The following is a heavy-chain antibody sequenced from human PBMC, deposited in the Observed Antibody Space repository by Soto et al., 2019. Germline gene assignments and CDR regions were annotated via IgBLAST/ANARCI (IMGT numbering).Heavy chain of an antibody. D-gene: IGHD2-21*02. CDR1: GVSISSYY. V-gene: IGHV4-59*01. J-gene: IGHJ6*02. CDR2: MYYTGST. CDR3: ARDLWGYCGTDCYPLDV. Sequence: SETLSLTCTVSGVSISSYYWSWIRQPPGKGLEWIGHMYYTGSTNYNPSFKSRVTISVDTSKNQFSLKLNSVTAADTAVYYCARDLWGYCGTDCYPLDVWGQGTTVTVSS.